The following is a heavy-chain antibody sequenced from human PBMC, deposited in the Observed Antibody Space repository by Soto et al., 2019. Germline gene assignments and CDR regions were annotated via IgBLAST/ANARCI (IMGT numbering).Heavy chain of an antibody. CDR1: GFTVSNNY. CDR3: AKAFTMIVPILGY. Sequence: GGSLRLSCAASGFTVSNNYMSWVRQAPGQGLEWVSVIYSRGDTYYADSVKGRFTISRDNSKNTLYLQMNSLRAEDTAVYYCAKAFTMIVPILGYWGQGTLVTVSS. J-gene: IGHJ4*02. CDR2: IYSRGDT. V-gene: IGHV3-66*01. D-gene: IGHD3-22*01.